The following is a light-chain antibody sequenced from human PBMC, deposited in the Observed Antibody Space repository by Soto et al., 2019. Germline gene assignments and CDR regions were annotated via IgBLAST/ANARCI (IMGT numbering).Light chain of an antibody. CDR3: QHYSAFSVT. V-gene: IGKV3-20*01. J-gene: IGKJ1*01. CDR1: QSVSSGY. Sequence: EIVLTQSPGTLSLSPGERATLSCRASQSVSSGYLAWYQQKPGQAPRLLIYGASNRATGIPDRFSGSGSGTDFTLTISSLQPEDLATYYCQHYSAFSVTFGQGTKVDIK. CDR2: GAS.